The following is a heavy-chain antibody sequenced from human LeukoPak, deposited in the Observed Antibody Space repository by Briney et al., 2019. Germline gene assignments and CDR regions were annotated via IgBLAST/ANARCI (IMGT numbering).Heavy chain of an antibody. CDR2: IYTSGST. Sequence: SQTLSLTCTVSGGSISSGSYYWSWIRQPAGKGLEWIGRIYTSGSTNYNPSLKSRVTISVDTSKNQFSLKLSSVTAADTAVYYCARALRWSRSGYFDYWGQGTLVTVSS. J-gene: IGHJ4*02. CDR1: GGSISSGSYY. V-gene: IGHV4-61*02. CDR3: ARALRWSRSGYFDY. D-gene: IGHD4-23*01.